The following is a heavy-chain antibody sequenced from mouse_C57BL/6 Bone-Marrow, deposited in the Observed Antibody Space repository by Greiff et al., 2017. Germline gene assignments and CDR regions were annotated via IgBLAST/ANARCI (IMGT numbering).Heavy chain of an antibody. Sequence: QVQLQQPGAELVKPGASVKLSCKASGYTFTSYWMQWVKQRPGQGLEWIGVIDPSDSYTNYNQEFKGKATLTVDTSSSTAYMQLSSLTSEDSAVYYCAIYDGCCWFAYWGQGTLVTVSA. V-gene: IGHV1-50*01. CDR3: AIYDGCCWFAY. CDR1: GYTFTSYW. D-gene: IGHD2-3*01. J-gene: IGHJ3*01. CDR2: IDPSDSYT.